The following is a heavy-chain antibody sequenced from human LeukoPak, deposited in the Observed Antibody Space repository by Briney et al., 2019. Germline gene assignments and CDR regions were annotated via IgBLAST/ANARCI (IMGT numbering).Heavy chain of an antibody. CDR3: ARQLWQPPRAFDI. CDR1: GGSISSYY. V-gene: IGHV4-59*01. J-gene: IGHJ3*02. D-gene: IGHD5-18*01. Sequence: SETLSLTCTVSGGSISSYYWSWIRQPPGKGLEGSGYIYYSGSTNYNPSLKSRVTISVDTSKNQFSLKLSSVTAADTAVYYCARQLWQPPRAFDIWGQGTMVTVSS. CDR2: IYYSGST.